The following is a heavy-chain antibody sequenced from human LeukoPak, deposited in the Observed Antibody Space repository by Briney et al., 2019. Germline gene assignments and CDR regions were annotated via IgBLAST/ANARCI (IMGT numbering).Heavy chain of an antibody. D-gene: IGHD7-27*01. CDR3: AIDPNWGTHS. V-gene: IGHV3-23*01. J-gene: IGHJ4*02. CDR1: GFTFSTYT. CDR2: IGNNGGGI. Sequence: GGSLRLSCAASGFTFSTYTMYWVRHPPGKRLEWVSIIGNNGGGIHYADSVRGRFTISRNNSKNALYLQMNSLRVEDTAVYYCAIDPNWGTHSWGQGVLVTVSS.